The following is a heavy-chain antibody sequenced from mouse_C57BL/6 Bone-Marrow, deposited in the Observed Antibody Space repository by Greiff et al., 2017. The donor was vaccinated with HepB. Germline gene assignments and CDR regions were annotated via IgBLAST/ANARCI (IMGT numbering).Heavy chain of an antibody. CDR2: IYPRSGNT. Sequence: QVQLQQSGAELARPGASVKLSCKASGYTFTSYGISWVKQRTGQGLEWIGEIYPRSGNTYYNEKFKGKATLTADKSSSTAYMELRSLTSEDSAVYFCARNWDEGYWYFDVWGTGTTVTVSS. CDR1: GYTFTSYG. D-gene: IGHD4-1*01. V-gene: IGHV1-81*01. CDR3: ARNWDEGYWYFDV. J-gene: IGHJ1*03.